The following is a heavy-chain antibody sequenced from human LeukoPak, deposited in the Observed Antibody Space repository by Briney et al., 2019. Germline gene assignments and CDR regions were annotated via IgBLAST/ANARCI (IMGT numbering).Heavy chain of an antibody. V-gene: IGHV3-43*02. J-gene: IGHJ4*02. D-gene: IGHD6-19*01. CDR3: AKDAYSSGWYYFDS. CDR1: RFTFDDYG. Sequence: GGSLRLSCAASRFTFDDYGMHWVRQVPGKGLEWVSLISGDGSSTYYADSAKGRFTISRDNSKSSLYLQMNSLRTEDTALYYCAKDAYSSGWYYFDSWGQGTLVTVSS. CDR2: ISGDGSST.